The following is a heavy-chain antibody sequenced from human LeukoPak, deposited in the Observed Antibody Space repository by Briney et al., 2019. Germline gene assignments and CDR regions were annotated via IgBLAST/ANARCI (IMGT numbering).Heavy chain of an antibody. D-gene: IGHD2-21*02. V-gene: IGHV3-30*18. CDR3: AKDQSYCGGDCYGWFDP. J-gene: IGHJ5*02. CDR2: ISYDGSNK. Sequence: GGSLRLSCAASGFTFSSYGMHWVRQAPGKGLEWVAVISYDGSNKYYADSVKGRFTISRDNSKNALYLQMNSLRAEDTAVYYCAKDQSYCGGDCYGWFDPWGQGTLVTVSS. CDR1: GFTFSSYG.